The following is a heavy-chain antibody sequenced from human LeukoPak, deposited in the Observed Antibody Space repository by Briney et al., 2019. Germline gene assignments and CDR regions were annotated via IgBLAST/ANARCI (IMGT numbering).Heavy chain of an antibody. CDR1: GFTFSSYA. V-gene: IGHV3-23*01. J-gene: IGHJ4*02. CDR2: ISGSGGST. Sequence: GGSLRLSCAASGFTFSSYAMSWVRQAPGKGLEWVSAISGSGGSTYYADSVKGRFTTSRDNSRNTLYLQMNSLRAEDTAVYYCAKGGSFYYDTSGYLYWGQGTLVTVSS. CDR3: AKGGSFYYDTSGYLY. D-gene: IGHD3-22*01.